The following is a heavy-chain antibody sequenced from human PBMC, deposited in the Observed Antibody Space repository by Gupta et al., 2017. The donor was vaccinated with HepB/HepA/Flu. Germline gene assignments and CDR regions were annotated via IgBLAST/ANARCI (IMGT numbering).Heavy chain of an antibody. CDR3: ARPSDGDYLFAFDY. J-gene: IGHJ4*01. CDR1: GGSISMSSYY. CDR2: SYYSGNT. V-gene: IGHV4-39*01. Sequence: QLQLQESGPGLVKPSETLSLTCNVSGGSISMSSYYWGWLRQSPGKRLQWIGSSYYSGNTYYNPSLKSRITISVETSKNQFSLKLNSVTAADTAVYYCARPSDGDYLFAFDYWGHGTTVIVSS. D-gene: IGHD4-17*01.